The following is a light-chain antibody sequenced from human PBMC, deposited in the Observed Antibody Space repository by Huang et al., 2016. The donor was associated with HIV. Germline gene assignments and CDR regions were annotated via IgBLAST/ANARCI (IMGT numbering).Light chain of an antibody. V-gene: IGKV1-39*01. CDR3: QQCYSTLYT. J-gene: IGKJ2*01. Sequence: DIQMTQSPSSLSASVGDRVTISCRASQSSSTYLNWYQQKPGKAPKVVIYSVSRLQSGVPSRFSGSGSGTDFTLTISSLQPEDFATYFCQQCYSTLYTFGQGTKLEMK. CDR1: QSSSTY. CDR2: SVS.